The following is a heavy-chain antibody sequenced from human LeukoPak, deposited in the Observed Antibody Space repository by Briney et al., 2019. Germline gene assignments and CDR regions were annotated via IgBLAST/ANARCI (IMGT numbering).Heavy chain of an antibody. D-gene: IGHD1-14*01. CDR3: ARERPDSRNLDS. V-gene: IGHV3-66*01. J-gene: IGHJ4*02. CDR1: GFTFSSYG. CDR2: TYSGDTT. Sequence: GGSLRLSCAASGFTFSSYGMSWVRQAPGKGLEWVSITYSGDTTYYADSVKGRFIISRDDSKNTLSLQMNDLRVEDTAVYYCARERPDSRNLDSWGRGALVTVSS.